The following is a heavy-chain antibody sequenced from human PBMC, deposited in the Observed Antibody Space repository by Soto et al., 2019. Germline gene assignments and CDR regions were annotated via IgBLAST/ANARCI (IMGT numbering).Heavy chain of an antibody. J-gene: IGHJ4*02. Sequence: HPGGSLRLSCAACGFTFSNHAMHWVRQAPGKGLEWVAVISYDGSNKYYADSVKGRFTISRDNSKNTLYLQMNSLRAEDTAVYNCAKIGEDYWGQGTLVTVSS. V-gene: IGHV3-30*18. CDR2: ISYDGSNK. CDR3: AKIGEDY. CDR1: GFTFSNHA. D-gene: IGHD2-21*01.